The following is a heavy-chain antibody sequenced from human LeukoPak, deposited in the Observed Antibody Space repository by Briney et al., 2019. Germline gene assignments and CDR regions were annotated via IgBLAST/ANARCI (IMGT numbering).Heavy chain of an antibody. CDR2: ISYDGSNK. CDR1: GFSFNTYA. Sequence: PGRSLRLSCAASGFSFNTYAVHWVRPAPGKGLEWVALISYDGSNKYYADSVKGRFTISRDNSRNTLYLQMNSLRTEDTAVYYCARDFYETSGYYYWGQGTLVTVSS. J-gene: IGHJ4*02. V-gene: IGHV3-30-3*01. CDR3: ARDFYETSGYYY. D-gene: IGHD3-22*01.